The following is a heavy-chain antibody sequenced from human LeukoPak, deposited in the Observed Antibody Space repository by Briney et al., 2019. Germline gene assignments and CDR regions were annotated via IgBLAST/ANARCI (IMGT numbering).Heavy chain of an antibody. CDR3: ARARKGRTTMVRGVEYYFDY. D-gene: IGHD3-10*01. CDR1: GFTFSSYW. CDR2: IKQDGSEK. J-gene: IGHJ4*02. V-gene: IGHV3-7*01. Sequence: GGSLRLSCAASGFTFSSYWMSWVRQAPGKGLEWVANIKQDGSEKYYVDSVKGRFTISRDNAKNSLYLQMNSLRAEDTAVYYCARARKGRTTMVRGVEYYFDYWGQGTLVTVSS.